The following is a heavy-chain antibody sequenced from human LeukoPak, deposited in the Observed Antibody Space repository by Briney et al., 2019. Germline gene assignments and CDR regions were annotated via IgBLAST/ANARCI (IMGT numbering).Heavy chain of an antibody. CDR3: AKDNSNLDYYDSSGSPGAFDI. V-gene: IGHV3-23*01. Sequence: GGSLRLSCAASGFTFSSYAMSWVRQAPGKGLEWVSAISGSGGSTYYADSVKGRSTISRDNSKNTLYLQMNSLRAEDTAVYYCAKDNSNLDYYDSSGSPGAFDIWGQGTMVTVSS. CDR2: ISGSGGST. CDR1: GFTFSSYA. D-gene: IGHD3-22*01. J-gene: IGHJ3*02.